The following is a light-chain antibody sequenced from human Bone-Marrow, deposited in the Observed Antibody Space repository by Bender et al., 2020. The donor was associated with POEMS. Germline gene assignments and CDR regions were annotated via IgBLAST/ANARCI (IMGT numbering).Light chain of an antibody. CDR2: DVS. CDR1: GSDVGSSNL. Sequence: QSALTQPASVSGSPGQSITISCTGSGSDVGSSNLVSWYQQHPGKAPKVMIYDVSKRPSGVPDRFSGSKSGNTASLTISGLQAEDEADYYCCSYAGSYTFYVFGTGTKVTVL. V-gene: IGLV2-11*01. J-gene: IGLJ1*01. CDR3: CSYAGSYTFYV.